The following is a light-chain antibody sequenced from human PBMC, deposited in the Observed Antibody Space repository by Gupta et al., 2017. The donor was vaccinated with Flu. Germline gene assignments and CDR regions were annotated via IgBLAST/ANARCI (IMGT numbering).Light chain of an antibody. J-gene: IGKJ1*01. CDR2: GAS. Sequence: EIVLTQSPGTLSLSPGERATLSCRASQSVSSNYLAWYQQKPGQAPRLLMYGASSRATGIPDRFSGSQSGTDFTLTISRLEPEDFAVYYCQQYGSSPQTFGQGTKVEVK. CDR3: QQYGSSPQT. V-gene: IGKV3-20*01. CDR1: QSVSSNY.